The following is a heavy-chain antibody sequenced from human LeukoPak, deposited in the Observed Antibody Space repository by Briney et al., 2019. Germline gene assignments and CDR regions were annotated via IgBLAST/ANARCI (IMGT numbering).Heavy chain of an antibody. D-gene: IGHD3-10*01. Sequence: PSETLSLTCTVSGGSLSSYYWSWLRQPPGKGLEWIGYIYYSGSTNYNPSLKSRVTISVDTSKNQFSLKLSSVTAADTAVYYCARGYYGSGSYLPPHYYSYYMDVWGKGTTVTISS. CDR2: IYYSGST. J-gene: IGHJ6*03. V-gene: IGHV4-59*01. CDR3: ARGYYGSGSYLPPHYYSYYMDV. CDR1: GGSLSSYY.